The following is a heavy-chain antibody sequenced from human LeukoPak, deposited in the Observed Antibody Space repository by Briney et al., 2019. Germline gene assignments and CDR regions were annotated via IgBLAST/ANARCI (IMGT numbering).Heavy chain of an antibody. CDR3: QTSDQYGDSSKDVFDI. D-gene: IGHD4-17*01. J-gene: IGHJ3*02. CDR2: ISAYNGNT. V-gene: IGHV1-18*01. CDR1: GYTFTSYG. Sequence: GASVKVSCKASGYTFTSYGISWVRQAPGQGLEWMGWISAYNGNTNYAQKLQGRVTMTTDTSTSTAYMELRNLRSDDTAVYYCQTSDQYGDSSKDVFDIWGQGTMVTVSS.